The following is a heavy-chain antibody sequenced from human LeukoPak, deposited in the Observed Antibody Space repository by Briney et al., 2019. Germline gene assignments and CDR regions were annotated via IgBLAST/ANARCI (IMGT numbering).Heavy chain of an antibody. CDR1: GFTFDDYG. CDR3: ARDSLLAYYYDSSGYYVRDAFDI. J-gene: IGHJ3*02. D-gene: IGHD3-22*01. Sequence: GGSLRLSCAASGFTFDDYGMSWVGHAPGKGLEWVSGINWNGGNTVYADSVKGRFTISRDKAKNSVYMQMNSLRAEDTALYYCARDSLLAYYYDSSGYYVRDAFDIWGQGTMVTVSS. CDR2: INWNGGNT. V-gene: IGHV3-20*04.